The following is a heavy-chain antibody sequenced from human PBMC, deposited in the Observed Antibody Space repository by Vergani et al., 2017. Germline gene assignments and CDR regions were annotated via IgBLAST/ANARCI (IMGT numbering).Heavy chain of an antibody. D-gene: IGHD7-27*01. V-gene: IGHV3-48*04. CDR3: ARDGDLYYFDY. CDR1: GFTFSSYA. Sequence: EVQLLESGGGLVQPGGSLRLSCAASGFTFSSYAMNWVRQAPGKGLEWVSYISSSSSTIYYADSVKGRFTISRDNAKNSLYLQMNSLRAEDTAVYYCARDGDLYYFDYWGQGTLVTVSS. J-gene: IGHJ4*02. CDR2: ISSSSSTI.